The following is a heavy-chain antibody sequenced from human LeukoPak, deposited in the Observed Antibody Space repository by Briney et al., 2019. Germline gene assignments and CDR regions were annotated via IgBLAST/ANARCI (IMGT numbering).Heavy chain of an antibody. V-gene: IGHV1-24*01. CDR1: GYTLTELS. D-gene: IGHD3-16*01. CDR2: FDPEDGET. Sequence: ASVKVSCKVSGYTLTELSMHWVRQAPGKGLEWMGGFDPEDGETIYAQKFQGRVTMTRNTSISTAYMELSSLRSEDTAVYYCATGGFRGEGGAFDIWGQGTMVTVSS. J-gene: IGHJ3*02. CDR3: ATGGFRGEGGAFDI.